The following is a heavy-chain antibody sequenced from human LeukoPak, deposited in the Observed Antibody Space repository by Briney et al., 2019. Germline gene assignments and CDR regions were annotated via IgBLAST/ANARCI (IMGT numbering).Heavy chain of an antibody. V-gene: IGHV1-69*04. J-gene: IGHJ4*02. CDR3: ARDLDGYNGALDY. CDR1: GGTFSSYA. Sequence: ASVTASCKASGGTFSSYAISWVRRAPGQGLEWMGRIIPILGIANYAQKFQGRVTITADKSTSTAYMGLSSLRSEDTAVYYCARDLDGYNGALDYWGQGTLVTVSS. CDR2: IIPILGIA. D-gene: IGHD5-24*01.